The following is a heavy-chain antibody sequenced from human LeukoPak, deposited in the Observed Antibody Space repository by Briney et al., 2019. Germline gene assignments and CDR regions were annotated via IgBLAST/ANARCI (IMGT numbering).Heavy chain of an antibody. CDR3: ARGRIAVGFDP. V-gene: IGHV4-34*01. CDR2: INHSGST. D-gene: IGHD6-19*01. J-gene: IGHJ5*02. Sequence: SETLSLTCAVYGGSFSGYCWSWIRQPPGKGLEWIGEINHSGSTNYNPSLKSRVTISVGTSKNQFSLKLSSVTAADTAVYYCARGRIAVGFDPWGQGTLVTVSS. CDR1: GGSFSGYC.